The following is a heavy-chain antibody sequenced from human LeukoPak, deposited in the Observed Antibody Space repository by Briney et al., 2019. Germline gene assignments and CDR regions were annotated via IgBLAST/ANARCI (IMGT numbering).Heavy chain of an antibody. D-gene: IGHD1-26*01. CDR3: AKDHSVGATKGYFDY. V-gene: IGHV3-30*18. CDR1: GFTFSSNG. CDR2: ISYDGSNK. J-gene: IGHJ4*02. Sequence: AGGSLRLSCAASGFTFSSNGMHWARQAPGKGLEWVAVISYDGSNKYYADSVKGRFTISRDNSKNTLYLQMNSLRAEDTAVYYCAKDHSVGATKGYFDYWGQGTLVTVSS.